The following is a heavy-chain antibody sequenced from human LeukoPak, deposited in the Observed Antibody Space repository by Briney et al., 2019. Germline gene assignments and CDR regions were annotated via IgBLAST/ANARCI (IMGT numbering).Heavy chain of an antibody. CDR2: IYYSGST. D-gene: IGHD3-16*02. Sequence: TSETLSLTCTVSGGSISSYYWSWIRQPPGKGLEWIGYIYYSGSTNYNPSLKSRVTISVDTSKNQFSLKLSSVTAADTAVYYCARGVMITFGGVIVPDYWGQGTLVTVSS. CDR1: GGSISSYY. V-gene: IGHV4-59*01. J-gene: IGHJ4*02. CDR3: ARGVMITFGGVIVPDY.